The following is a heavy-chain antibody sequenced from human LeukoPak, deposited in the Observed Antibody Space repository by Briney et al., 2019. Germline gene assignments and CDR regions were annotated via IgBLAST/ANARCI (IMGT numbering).Heavy chain of an antibody. CDR1: GGTFSSYA. D-gene: IGHD3-22*01. CDR3: ATRFYYYDSRALPY. V-gene: IGHV1-69*13. CDR2: IIPIFGTA. Sequence: SVKVSCKASGGTFSSYAISWVRQAPGQGLEWIGGIIPIFGTANYAQKFQGRVTITADESTSTAYMELSSLRSEDTAVYYCATRFYYYDSRALPYWGQGTLVTVSS. J-gene: IGHJ4*02.